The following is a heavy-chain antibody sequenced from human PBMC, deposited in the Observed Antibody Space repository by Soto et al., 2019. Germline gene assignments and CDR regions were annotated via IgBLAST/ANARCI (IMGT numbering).Heavy chain of an antibody. J-gene: IGHJ4*02. D-gene: IGHD3-10*01. V-gene: IGHV3-53*01. CDR2: IYSGGST. Sequence: PGGSLRLSCAASGFTVSSNYMSWVRQAPGKGLEWVSVIYSGGSTYYADSVKGRFTISRDNSKNTLYLQMNSLRAEDTAVYYCARGGVGATSFGPAFAYRGEGTLVTVSS. CDR1: GFTVSSNY. CDR3: ARGGVGATSFGPAFAY.